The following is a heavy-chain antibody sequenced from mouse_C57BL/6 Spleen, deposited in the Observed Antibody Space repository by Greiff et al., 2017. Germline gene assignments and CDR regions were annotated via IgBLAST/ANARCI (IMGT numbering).Heavy chain of an antibody. D-gene: IGHD4-1*01. V-gene: IGHV5-4*01. CDR1: GFTFSSYA. Sequence: EVQGVESGGGLVKPGGSLKLSCAASGFTFSSYAMSWVRQTPEKRLEWVATISDGGSYTYYPDNVKGRFTISRDNAKNNLYLQMSHLKSEDTAMXYCARGEGLTGRYFDYWGQGTTLTVSS. J-gene: IGHJ2*01. CDR2: ISDGGSYT. CDR3: ARGEGLTGRYFDY.